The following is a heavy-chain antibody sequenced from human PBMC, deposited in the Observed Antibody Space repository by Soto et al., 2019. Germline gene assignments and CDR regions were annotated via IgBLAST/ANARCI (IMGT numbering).Heavy chain of an antibody. J-gene: IGHJ3*02. Sequence: PSETLSLTCTVSGGSISSYYWSWIRQPPGKGLEWIGYIYYSGSTNYNPSLKSRVTISVDTSKNQFSLKLSSVTAADTAVYYCASELGYCSGGSCYDVGGAFEIWGQGTMVTGSS. V-gene: IGHV4-59*08. CDR2: IYYSGST. CDR1: GGSISSYY. D-gene: IGHD2-15*01. CDR3: ASELGYCSGGSCYDVGGAFEI.